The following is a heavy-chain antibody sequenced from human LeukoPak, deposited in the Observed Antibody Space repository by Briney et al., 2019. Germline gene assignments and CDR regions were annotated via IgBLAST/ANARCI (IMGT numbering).Heavy chain of an antibody. D-gene: IGHD4-23*01. V-gene: IGHV4-30-2*01. CDR2: INHSGST. CDR1: GGSLSSGGYY. J-gene: IGHJ4*02. CDR3: ARSPLRAYYGGKGYFDY. Sequence: SQTLSLTCTVSGGSLSSGGYYWSWIRQPPGKGLEWIGEINHSGSTNYNPSLKSRVTISVDTSKNQFSLKLSSVTAADTAVYYCARSPLRAYYGGKGYFDYWGQGTLVTVSS.